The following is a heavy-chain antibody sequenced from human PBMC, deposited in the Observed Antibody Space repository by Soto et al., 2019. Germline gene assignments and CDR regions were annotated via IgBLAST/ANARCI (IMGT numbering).Heavy chain of an antibody. CDR1: GYTFTSYA. J-gene: IGHJ4*02. V-gene: IGHV1-18*01. CDR3: ARDLPPVDY. CDR2: ISAYNGNI. Sequence: QVQLVQSGAEVKKPGASVKVSCKASGYTFTSYAISWVRQATGQGLERMGWISAYNGNINYAQKLQGRVTMTTDTSTSTDYRELRSLRSDDTAVYYCARDLPPVDYWGQGTMVTFSS.